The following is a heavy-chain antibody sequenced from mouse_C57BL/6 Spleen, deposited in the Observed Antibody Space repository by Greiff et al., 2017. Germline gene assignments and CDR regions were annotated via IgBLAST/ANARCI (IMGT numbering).Heavy chain of an antibody. CDR1: GYSFTGYY. V-gene: IGHV1-42*01. CDR2: INPSTGGT. D-gene: IGHD2-5*01. CDR3: ASYYSNYRFAY. Sequence: VQLKESGPELVKPGASVKISCKASGYSFTGYYMNWVKQSPEKSLEWIGEINPSTGGTTYNQKFKAKATLTVDKSSSTAYMQLKSLTSEDSAVYYCASYYSNYRFAYWGQGTLVTVSA. J-gene: IGHJ3*01.